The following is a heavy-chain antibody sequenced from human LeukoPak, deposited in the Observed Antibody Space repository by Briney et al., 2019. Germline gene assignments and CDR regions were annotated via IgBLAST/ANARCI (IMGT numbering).Heavy chain of an antibody. D-gene: IGHD6-25*01. CDR3: ASGTSSFDD. CDR2: ISPSDGNT. V-gene: IGHV3-23*01. J-gene: IGHJ4*02. Sequence: GGSLRLSCAASGFTFSKYAMSWVRQAPGKGLEWVSAISPSDGNTFYADSVMGRFTISRDNAKNTLSLQMNSLRAEDTAVYYCASGTSSFDDWGQGTLVTVSS. CDR1: GFTFSKYA.